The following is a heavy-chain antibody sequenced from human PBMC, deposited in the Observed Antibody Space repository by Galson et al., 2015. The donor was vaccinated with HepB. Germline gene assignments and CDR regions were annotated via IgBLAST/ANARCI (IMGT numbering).Heavy chain of an antibody. J-gene: IGHJ4*02. Sequence: SVKVSCKASGGTFSSYTISWVRQAPGQGLEWMGRIIPILGIANYAQKFQGRVTITADKSTSTAYMELSSLRSEDTAVYYCARGALPGMGLLDYYDSSGYLDYWGQGTLVTVSS. D-gene: IGHD3-22*01. CDR2: IIPILGIA. CDR1: GGTFSSYT. V-gene: IGHV1-69*02. CDR3: ARGALPGMGLLDYYDSSGYLDY.